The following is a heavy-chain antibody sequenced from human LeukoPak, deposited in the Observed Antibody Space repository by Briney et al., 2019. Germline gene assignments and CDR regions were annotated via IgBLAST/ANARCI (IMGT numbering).Heavy chain of an antibody. J-gene: IGHJ4*02. D-gene: IGHD3-22*01. CDR3: ARHGSVSSGALV. CDR1: GGSISSYY. V-gene: IGHV4-59*08. CDR2: IFYSGST. Sequence: SETLSLTCTVSGGSISSYYWSWIRQPPGKGLEWIGYIFYSGSTNYNPSLKSRVTISADTSKNQFSLKLSSVTAADTAVYYCARHGSVSSGALVWGQGTLVTVSS.